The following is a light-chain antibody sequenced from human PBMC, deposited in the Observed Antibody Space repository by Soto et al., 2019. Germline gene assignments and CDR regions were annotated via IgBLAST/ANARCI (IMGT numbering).Light chain of an antibody. CDR1: QSLLHSNGYNY. J-gene: IGKJ1*01. CDR3: MQYLQNPST. CDR2: LGS. V-gene: IGKV2-28*01. Sequence: TLMSQSPLSLPVTPGEPASISCRSSQSLLHSNGYNYLHWYLQKPGQSPQLLIYLGSNRASGVPDRFSGSGSGTDFTLKISRVEAEDVGVYYCMQYLQNPSTFGQGTKVDIK.